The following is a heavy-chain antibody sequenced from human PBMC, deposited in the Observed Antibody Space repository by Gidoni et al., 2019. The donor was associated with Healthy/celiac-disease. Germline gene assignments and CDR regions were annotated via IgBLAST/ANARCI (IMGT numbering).Heavy chain of an antibody. J-gene: IGHJ3*02. V-gene: IGHV5-51*01. CDR2: IYPGDSDT. Sequence: EVQLVQSGAEVKKPGESLKISCKGSGYSFTSYGIGWVRQMPGKGLEWVGIIYPGDSDTRSSPSFQGQVTISADKSISTAYLQWSSLKASDTAMYYCARQGAHPYGSGSYYPNMYAFDIWGQGTMVTVSS. CDR1: GYSFTSYG. D-gene: IGHD3-10*01. CDR3: ARQGAHPYGSGSYYPNMYAFDI.